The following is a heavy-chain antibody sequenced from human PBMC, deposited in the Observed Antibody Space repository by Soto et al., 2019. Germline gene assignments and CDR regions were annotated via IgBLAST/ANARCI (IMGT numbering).Heavy chain of an antibody. D-gene: IGHD2-2*01. CDR2: INHSGST. V-gene: IGHV4-34*01. J-gene: IGHJ6*02. CDR1: GESFSRYS. CDR3: ARGRKRRYCSSTSCGGAYYYYGMDV. Sequence: SETLSLTCAVYGESFSRYSWSWIRQPPGKGLEWIGEINHSGSTNYNPSLKSRVTISVDTSKNQFSLKLSSVTAADTAVYYCARGRKRRYCSSTSCGGAYYYYGMDVWGQGTTVTVSS.